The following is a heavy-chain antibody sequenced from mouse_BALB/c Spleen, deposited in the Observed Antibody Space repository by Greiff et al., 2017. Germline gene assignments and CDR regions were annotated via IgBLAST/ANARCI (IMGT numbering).Heavy chain of an antibody. Sequence: EVQLQQSGPGLVKPSQSLSLTCSVTGYSITSGYYWNWIRQFPGNKLEWMGYISYDGSNNYNPSLKNRISITRDTSKNQFFLKLNSVTTEDTATYYCARDHPIYYFAYWGQGTLVTVSA. CDR2: ISYDGSN. D-gene: IGHD1-1*01. CDR1: GYSITSGYY. CDR3: ARDHPIYYFAY. V-gene: IGHV3-6*02. J-gene: IGHJ3*01.